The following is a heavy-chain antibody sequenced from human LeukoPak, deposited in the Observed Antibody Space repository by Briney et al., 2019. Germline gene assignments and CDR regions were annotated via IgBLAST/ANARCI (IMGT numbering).Heavy chain of an antibody. CDR3: ARWWDLRNFDF. V-gene: IGHV1-8*01. Sequence: ASVKVSRKTSGFSFTSYDINWVRQASGQGLEWMGGMNPRTGNADYAKKFQGRVTMTSNTSITTAYMELSSLKSDDTAVYYCARWWDLRNFDFWGQGTLVTVSS. CDR1: GFSFTSYD. J-gene: IGHJ4*02. D-gene: IGHD1-26*01. CDR2: MNPRTGNA.